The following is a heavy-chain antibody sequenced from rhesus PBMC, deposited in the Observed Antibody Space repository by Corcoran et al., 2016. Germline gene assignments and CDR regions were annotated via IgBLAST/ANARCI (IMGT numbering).Heavy chain of an antibody. CDR3: ARERNTGVLDS. D-gene: IGHD4-23*01. J-gene: IGHJ6*01. Sequence: QVQLQASGPGLVKPSETLSLTCAVSGYSISSNYWSWIRQHRGKGLEGIGYTYGSGWSTYYNPSLKSRVTISTDTSKNQFSLKPSSVTAADPSVQYCARERNTGVLDSWGQGVVVTVAS. V-gene: IGHV4-160*01. CDR2: TYGSGWST. CDR1: GYSISSNY.